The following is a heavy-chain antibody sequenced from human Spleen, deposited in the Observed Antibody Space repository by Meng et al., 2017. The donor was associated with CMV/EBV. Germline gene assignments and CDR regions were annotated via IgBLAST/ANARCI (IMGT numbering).Heavy chain of an antibody. Sequence: SYAMNWVRQAPGQGLEWMGWINTNTGNPTYAQGFTGRFVFSLDTSVSTAYLQISSLKAEDTAVYYCARTPKSFRPNCSGGSCYPLNYWGQGTPVTVSS. D-gene: IGHD2-15*01. V-gene: IGHV7-4-1*02. CDR2: INTNTGNP. J-gene: IGHJ4*02. CDR3: ARTPKSFRPNCSGGSCYPLNY. CDR1: SYA.